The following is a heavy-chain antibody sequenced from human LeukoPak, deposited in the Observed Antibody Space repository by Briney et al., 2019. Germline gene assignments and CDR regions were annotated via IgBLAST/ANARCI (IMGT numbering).Heavy chain of an antibody. J-gene: IGHJ4*02. CDR2: INAGNGNT. V-gene: IGHV1-3*01. CDR1: GDTFTNYA. D-gene: IGHD1-26*01. CDR3: AREGVTATLFDY. Sequence: GASVKVSCKASGDTFTNYAMHWVRQAPGQRLEWMGWINAGNGNTKYSQKFQGRVTITRDTSASTAYMELSSLRSEDTAVYYCAREGVTATLFDYWGQGTLVTVSS.